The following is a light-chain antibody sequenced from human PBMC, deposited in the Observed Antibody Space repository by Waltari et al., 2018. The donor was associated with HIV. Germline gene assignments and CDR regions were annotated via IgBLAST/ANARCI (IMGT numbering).Light chain of an antibody. J-gene: IGKJ5*01. CDR3: MQALETPIT. CDR1: RSLLHTNGYNY. Sequence: IVMTQSPLSLPVTPGEPASISCRSSRSLLHTNGYNYLDWYLQKPGQSPQLLIYLGSNRASGVPDRFSGSGSGTDFTLKISRVEAGDVGVYFCMQALETPITFGQGTRLETK. V-gene: IGKV2-28*01. CDR2: LGS.